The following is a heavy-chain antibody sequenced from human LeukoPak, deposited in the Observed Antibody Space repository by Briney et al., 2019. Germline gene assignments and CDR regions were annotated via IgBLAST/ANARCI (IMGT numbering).Heavy chain of an antibody. CDR2: IYWNDDK. J-gene: IGHJ3*02. D-gene: IGHD3-22*01. CDR3: AHTYDSSDLNAFDI. Sequence: ESGPTLVKPTQTLTLTCTFSGFSLSTSRVGVGWIRQPPGKALEWLALIYWNDDKRYSPSLKSRLTITKDSSKNQVVLTMTNMDPVDAATYYCAHTYDSSDLNAFDIWGQGTMVTVSS. V-gene: IGHV2-5*01. CDR1: GFSLSTSRVG.